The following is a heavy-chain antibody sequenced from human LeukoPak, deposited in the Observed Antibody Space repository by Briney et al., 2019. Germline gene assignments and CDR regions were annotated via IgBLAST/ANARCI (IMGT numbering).Heavy chain of an antibody. CDR3: ARVMGYYYGSGMGSGMDV. J-gene: IGHJ6*02. D-gene: IGHD3-10*01. CDR2: IYYSGST. V-gene: IGHV4-59*01. CDR1: GGSICGYY. Sequence: SSETLSLTCTVSGGSICGYYWSWIRQPPRKGLEWIGYIYYSGSTSYNPSIKSRVTISVDKSKNQFSLKLSSVTAADTAVYYCARVMGYYYGSGMGSGMDVGGQGTTVTVSS.